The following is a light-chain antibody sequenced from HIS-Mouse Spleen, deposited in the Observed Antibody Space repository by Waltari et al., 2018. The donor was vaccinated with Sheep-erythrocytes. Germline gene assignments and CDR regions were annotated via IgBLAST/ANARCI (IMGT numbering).Light chain of an antibody. CDR2: DAS. V-gene: IGKV1D-13*01. J-gene: IGKJ1*01. CDR1: QGISSA. CDR3: QQFNNYPRT. Sequence: AIQLTQSPSSLSASVGDRVTITCRASQGISSALAWYQQKRGKAPKLLIYDASSLESGVPSRFSGSGSGTDFTLIISSLQPEDFATYYCQQFNNYPRTFGQGTKVEIK.